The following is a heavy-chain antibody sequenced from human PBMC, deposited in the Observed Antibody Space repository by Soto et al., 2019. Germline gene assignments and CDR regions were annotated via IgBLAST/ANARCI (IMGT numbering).Heavy chain of an antibody. CDR1: GFTFSSYA. CDR3: AKASAPTNARKGSDY. D-gene: IGHD5-12*01. J-gene: IGHJ4*02. Sequence: GGSLRLSCAASGFTFSSYAMSWVRQAPGKGLEWVSAISGSGGSTYYADSVKGRFTISRDNSKNTLYLQMNSLRAEDTAVYYCAKASAPTNARKGSDYWGQGTLVTVSS. V-gene: IGHV3-23*01. CDR2: ISGSGGST.